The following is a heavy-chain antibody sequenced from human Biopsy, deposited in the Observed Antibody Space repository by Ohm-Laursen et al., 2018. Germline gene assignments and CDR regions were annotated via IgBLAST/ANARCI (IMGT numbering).Heavy chain of an antibody. CDR3: ASVVLGPTNDAFDL. CDR2: IYPGGST. V-gene: IGHV4-4*07. D-gene: IGHD3-22*01. CDR1: GTSIITYS. J-gene: IGHJ3*01. Sequence: GTLSLTCSVSGTSIITYSWSWIRQPAEKGLEWIGRIYPGGSTNYNPSLKSRVTMSVDTSKKQLSLRLRSVTAADTAMYYCASVVLGPTNDAFDLWGQGTMVVVSS.